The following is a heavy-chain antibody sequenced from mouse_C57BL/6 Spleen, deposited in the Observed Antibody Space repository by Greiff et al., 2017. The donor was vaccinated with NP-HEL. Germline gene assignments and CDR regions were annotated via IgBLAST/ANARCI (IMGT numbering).Heavy chain of an antibody. CDR1: GYAFTNYL. CDR3: ARGTYEGFAY. J-gene: IGHJ3*01. V-gene: IGHV1-54*01. D-gene: IGHD2-12*01. Sequence: VQLQQSGAELVRPGTSVKVSCKASGYAFTNYLIEWVKQRPGQGLEWIGVLNPGSGGTNYNEKFKGKATLTADKSSSTAYMQLGSLTSEDSAVDFCARGTYEGFAYWGQGTLVTVSA. CDR2: LNPGSGGT.